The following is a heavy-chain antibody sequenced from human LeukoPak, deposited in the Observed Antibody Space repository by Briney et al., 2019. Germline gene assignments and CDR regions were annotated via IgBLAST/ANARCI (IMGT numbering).Heavy chain of an antibody. CDR2: IKQDGSEK. CDR3: ASPGEGGRLWDFDY. Sequence: PGGSPRLSCAASGFTFSSYWMSWVRQAPGKGLEWVASIKQDGSEKYYVDSVKGRFTISRDNAENSLYLQMNSLRAEDTAVYYCASPGEGGRLWDFDYWGQGTLVTVSS. CDR1: GFTFSSYW. V-gene: IGHV3-7*01. D-gene: IGHD2-21*01. J-gene: IGHJ4*02.